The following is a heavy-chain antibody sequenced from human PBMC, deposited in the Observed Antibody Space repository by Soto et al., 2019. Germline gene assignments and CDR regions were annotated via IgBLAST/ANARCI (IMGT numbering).Heavy chain of an antibody. D-gene: IGHD2-15*01. V-gene: IGHV5-51*01. CDR2: IYPCDSDT. CDR1: GYSFTSYC. J-gene: IGHJ6*02. Sequence: GESLKISCKGSGYSFTSYCIGWVRQMPGKGLEWMGIIYPCDSDTRYSPSFQGQVTISADKSISTAYLQWSSLKASDTAMYYCARTLYCSGGSCTHLSYGMDVWGQGPPLTVYS. CDR3: ARTLYCSGGSCTHLSYGMDV.